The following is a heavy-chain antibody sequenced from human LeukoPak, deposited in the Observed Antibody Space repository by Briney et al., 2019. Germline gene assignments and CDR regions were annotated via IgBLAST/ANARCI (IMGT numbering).Heavy chain of an antibody. Sequence: GGSLRLSCAASGFTFSSYAMHWVRQAPGKGLEWVAVISYDGSNKYYADSVKGRFTISRDNSKNTLYLQMNSLRAEDTAVYYCAKNGGYDSSGYKDAFDIWGQGTMVTVSS. J-gene: IGHJ3*02. CDR3: AKNGGYDSSGYKDAFDI. V-gene: IGHV3-30*04. D-gene: IGHD3-22*01. CDR1: GFTFSSYA. CDR2: ISYDGSNK.